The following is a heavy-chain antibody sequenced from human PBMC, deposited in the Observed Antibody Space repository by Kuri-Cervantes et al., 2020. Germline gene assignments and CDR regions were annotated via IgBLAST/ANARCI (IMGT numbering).Heavy chain of an antibody. CDR1: GFTFSSYW. J-gene: IGHJ4*01. CDR2: ISSSSSYI. V-gene: IGHV3-21*04. D-gene: IGHD3-10*01. CDR3: ARVRGSGSYAYVAD. Sequence: GGSLRLSCVASGFTFSSYWMSWVRQAPGKGLEWVSSISSSSSYIYYADSVKGRFTISRDNAKNSVYLQMNSLRAEDTAVYYCARVRGSGSYAYVADWGQGILVTVSS.